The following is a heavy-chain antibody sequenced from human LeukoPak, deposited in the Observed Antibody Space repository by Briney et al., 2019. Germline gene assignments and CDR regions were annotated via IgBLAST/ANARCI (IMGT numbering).Heavy chain of an antibody. CDR2: INPNSGGT. J-gene: IGHJ1*01. D-gene: IGHD6-19*01. Sequence: ASVKVSCKASGYTFTGYYMHWVRQAPGQGLEWMGRINPNSGGTNYAQKFQGRVTMTRDTSIRTAYMELSRLRSGDTAVYYCARPEVQWLGQYEYFQHWGQGTLVTVSS. V-gene: IGHV1-2*06. CDR3: ARPEVQWLGQYEYFQH. CDR1: GYTFTGYY.